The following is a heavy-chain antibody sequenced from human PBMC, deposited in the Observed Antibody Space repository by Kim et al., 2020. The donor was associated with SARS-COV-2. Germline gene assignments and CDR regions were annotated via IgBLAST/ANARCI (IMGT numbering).Heavy chain of an antibody. CDR1: GGTFSSYA. Sequence: SVKVSCKASGGTFSSYAISWVRQAPGQGLEWMGGIIPIFGTANYAQKFQGRVTITADESTSTAYMELSSLRSEDTAVYYCARGPFPGGWFDPWGQGILVTVSS. J-gene: IGHJ5*02. CDR3: ARGPFPGGWFDP. V-gene: IGHV1-69*13. D-gene: IGHD2-21*01. CDR2: IIPIFGTA.